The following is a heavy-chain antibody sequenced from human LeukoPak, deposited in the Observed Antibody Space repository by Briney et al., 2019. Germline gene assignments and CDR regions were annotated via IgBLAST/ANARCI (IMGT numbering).Heavy chain of an antibody. Sequence: SETLSLTCTVSGGSISSSSYYWGWIRQPPGKGLEWIGSIYYSGSTYYNPSLKSRVTISVDTSKNQFSLKLSSVTAADTAVYYCARSNSGSYYSVDYWGQGTLVTVSS. V-gene: IGHV4-39*01. D-gene: IGHD1-26*01. CDR1: GGSISSSSYY. CDR2: IYYSGST. J-gene: IGHJ4*02. CDR3: ARSNSGSYYSVDY.